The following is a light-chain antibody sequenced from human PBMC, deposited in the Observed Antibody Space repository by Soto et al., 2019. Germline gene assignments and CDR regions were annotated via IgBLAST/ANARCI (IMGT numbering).Light chain of an antibody. CDR1: QSVSSN. J-gene: IGKJ5*01. CDR2: DAS. V-gene: IGKV3-15*01. Sequence: ELVMTQSPATLSVSPGERAXLSXXASQSVSSNLAWHQQKPGQAPRILMYDASTRATGISARFSGSGSGTEFTLTISSLQSEDFAVYYCQQYHNWPITFGQGTRLDI. CDR3: QQYHNWPIT.